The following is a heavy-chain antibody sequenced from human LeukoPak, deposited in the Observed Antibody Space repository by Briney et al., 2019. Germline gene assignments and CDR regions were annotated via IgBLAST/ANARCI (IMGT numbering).Heavy chain of an antibody. CDR2: MNPNSGNT. CDR3: ARGKRSGFLNWFDP. CDR1: GYTFTSYD. Sequence: ASVKVSCKASGYTFTSYDINWVRQATGQGLEWMGWMNPNSGNTGYAQKFQGRITMTRNTSISTAYMELSSLRSEDTAVYYCARGKRSGFLNWFDPWGQGTLVTVSS. D-gene: IGHD3-10*01. J-gene: IGHJ5*02. V-gene: IGHV1-8*01.